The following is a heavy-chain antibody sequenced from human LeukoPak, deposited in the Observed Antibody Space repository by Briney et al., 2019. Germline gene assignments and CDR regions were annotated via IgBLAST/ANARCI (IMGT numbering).Heavy chain of an antibody. CDR3: ACGSGTQKKPSWFDP. CDR1: GGSISSYY. Sequence: PSETLSLTCTVSGGSISSYYWSWIRQPPGKGLEWIGYIYYSGSTNYNPSLRSRVTISVDTSKNQFSLKLSSVTAADTAVYYCACGSGTQKKPSWFDPWGQGTLVTVSS. V-gene: IGHV4-59*12. J-gene: IGHJ5*02. CDR2: IYYSGST. D-gene: IGHD3-10*01.